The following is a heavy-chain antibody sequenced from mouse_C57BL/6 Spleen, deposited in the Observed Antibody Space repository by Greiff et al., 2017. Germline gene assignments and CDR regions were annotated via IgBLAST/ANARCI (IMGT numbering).Heavy chain of an antibody. CDR3: ARGGAYYSNYDAMDY. CDR1: GFTFSSYG. CDR2: ISSGGSYT. D-gene: IGHD2-5*01. J-gene: IGHJ4*01. V-gene: IGHV5-6*01. Sequence: DVQLVESGGDLVKPGGSLKLSCAASGFTFSSYGMSWVRQTPDKRLEWVATISSGGSYTYYPDSVKGRFTISRDNAKNTLYLQMSSLKSEDTAMYYCARGGAYYSNYDAMDYWGQGTSVTVSS.